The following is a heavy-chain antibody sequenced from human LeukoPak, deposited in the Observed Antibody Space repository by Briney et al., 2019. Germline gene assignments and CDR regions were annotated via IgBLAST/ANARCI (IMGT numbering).Heavy chain of an antibody. J-gene: IGHJ6*02. CDR3: ARDHFYDSSGSYYYYYYAMDV. Sequence: PGGSLRLSCAASGFTFSSYSMNWVRQAPGKGLEWVSSISSSSSYIYYADSVKGRFTISRDNAKNSLYLQMNSLRAEDTAVYYCARDHFYDSSGSYYYYYYAMDVWGQGTTVTVSS. CDR1: GFTFSSYS. CDR2: ISSSSSYI. V-gene: IGHV3-21*01. D-gene: IGHD3-22*01.